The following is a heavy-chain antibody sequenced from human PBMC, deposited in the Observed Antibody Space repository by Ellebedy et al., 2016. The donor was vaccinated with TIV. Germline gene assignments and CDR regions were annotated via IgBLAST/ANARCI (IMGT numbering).Heavy chain of an antibody. V-gene: IGHV3-30*18. J-gene: IGHJ4*02. D-gene: IGHD6-13*01. CDR1: GFTFSGNA. Sequence: GGSLRLSXAASGFTFSGNAMHWVRQAPGKGLEWVAVISNDGKNKYHVDSVKGRFTISRDNSKNTLYLQMNSLRPEDTAVYYCAEAVGSSWYKNLPKYWGQGTLVTVSS. CDR3: AEAVGSSWYKNLPKY. CDR2: ISNDGKNK.